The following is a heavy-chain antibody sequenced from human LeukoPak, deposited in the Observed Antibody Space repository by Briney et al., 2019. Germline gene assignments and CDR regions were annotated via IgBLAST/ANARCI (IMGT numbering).Heavy chain of an antibody. CDR1: GFTFSSYS. D-gene: IGHD3-3*01. CDR3: ARDQGYYGRSDDAFDI. CDR2: ISSSSSYI. Sequence: GGSLRLSCAASGFTFSSYSMNWVRQAPGKGLEWVSSISSSSSYIYYADSVKGRFTISRDNAKNSLYLQMNSLRAEDTAVYYCARDQGYYGRSDDAFDIWGQGTMVTVSS. J-gene: IGHJ3*02. V-gene: IGHV3-21*01.